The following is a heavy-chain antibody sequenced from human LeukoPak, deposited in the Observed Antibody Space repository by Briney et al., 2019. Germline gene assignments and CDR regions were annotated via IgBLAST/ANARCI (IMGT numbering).Heavy chain of an antibody. CDR3: ARSTDSSGYYDLWDY. D-gene: IGHD3-22*01. CDR1: GYSFTSYW. CDR2: IYPGDSDT. Sequence: GESLKISCKGSGYSFTSYWIGWVRQMPGNGLEWMGIIYPGDSDTRYSPSFQGQVTISADNSISTAYLQWSSLKASDTAMYYCARSTDSSGYYDLWDYWGQGTLVTVSS. J-gene: IGHJ4*02. V-gene: IGHV5-51*01.